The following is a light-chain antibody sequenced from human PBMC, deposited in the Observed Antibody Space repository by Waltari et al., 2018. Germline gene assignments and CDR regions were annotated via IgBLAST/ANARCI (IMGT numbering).Light chain of an antibody. Sequence: DIVMTHSPDSLTVSLGERATINCKSRQSVLFSSDNKNYLAWYQQKPGQPPKLLIYWASTRESGVPDRFSGSGSGTDFTLTISSLQAEDVAVYFCQQYYIAQYTFGQGTKLEIK. CDR2: WAS. CDR1: QSVLFSSDNKNY. CDR3: QQYYIAQYT. J-gene: IGKJ2*01. V-gene: IGKV4-1*01.